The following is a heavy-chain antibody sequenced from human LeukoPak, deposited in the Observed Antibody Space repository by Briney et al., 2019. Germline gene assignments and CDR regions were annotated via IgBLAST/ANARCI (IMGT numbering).Heavy chain of an antibody. Sequence: ASVKVSCKASGYTFTDYYMHWVRLAPGQGLEWMGWINSNSGGTNYVQKFQGWVTMTRDTSINTAYMELSRLTSDDTAVYYCARANFLYCSSTSCLFDYWGQGTLVTVSS. CDR1: GYTFTDYY. V-gene: IGHV1-2*04. CDR2: INSNSGGT. J-gene: IGHJ4*02. D-gene: IGHD2-2*01. CDR3: ARANFLYCSSTSCLFDY.